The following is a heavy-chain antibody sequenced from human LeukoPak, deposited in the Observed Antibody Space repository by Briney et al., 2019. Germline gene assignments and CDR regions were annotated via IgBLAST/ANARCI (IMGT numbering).Heavy chain of an antibody. CDR3: ARIEWERLGRAFDI. V-gene: IGHV3-33*08. CDR1: GFTFSSYG. D-gene: IGHD1-26*01. Sequence: GGSLRLSCAASGFTFSSYGMHWVRQAPGKGLEWVAVIWYDGSNKYYADSVKGRFTISRDNSKNTLYLQMNSLRAEDTAVYYCARIEWERLGRAFDIWGQGTMVTVSS. CDR2: IWYDGSNK. J-gene: IGHJ3*02.